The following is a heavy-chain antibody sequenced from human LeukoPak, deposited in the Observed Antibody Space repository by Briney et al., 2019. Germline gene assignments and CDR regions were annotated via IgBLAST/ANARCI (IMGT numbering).Heavy chain of an antibody. V-gene: IGHV1-8*03. Sequence: GASVKVSCKASGYTFTSYDINWVRQATGQGLEWMGWMNPNSGNTGYAQKFQNRVTITRNTSISTAYMELSSLRSEDTAVYYCARGARITMVREDGWFDPWGQGTLVTVSS. CDR2: MNPNSGNT. CDR3: ARGARITMVREDGWFDP. D-gene: IGHD3-10*01. J-gene: IGHJ5*02. CDR1: GYTFTSYD.